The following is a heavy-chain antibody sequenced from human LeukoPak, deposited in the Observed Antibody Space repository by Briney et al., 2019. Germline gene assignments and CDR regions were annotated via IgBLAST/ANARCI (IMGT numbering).Heavy chain of an antibody. V-gene: IGHV4-59*01. D-gene: IGHD2-15*01. Sequence: SETLSLTCIVSGGSISSYYWSWIRQPPGKGLEWIGYIYYSGSTNYNPSLKSRVTISVDTSKNQFSLKLSSVTAADTAVYYCARGVYCSGGSCYLDYWGQGTLVTVSS. CDR1: GGSISSYY. CDR2: IYYSGST. CDR3: ARGVYCSGGSCYLDY. J-gene: IGHJ4*02.